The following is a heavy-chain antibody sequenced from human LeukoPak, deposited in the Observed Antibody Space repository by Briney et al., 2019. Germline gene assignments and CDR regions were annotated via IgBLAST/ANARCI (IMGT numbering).Heavy chain of an antibody. Sequence: SETLSLTCAVSGYSISSGYYWGWIRQPPGKGLEWIGSIYHSGSTYYNPSLKSRVTISVDTSKNQFSLKLSSVTAADTAMYYCARRATTGLRTFDIWGQGTMVTVSS. D-gene: IGHD1-26*01. CDR1: GYSISSGYY. V-gene: IGHV4-38-2*01. CDR2: IYHSGST. CDR3: ARRATTGLRTFDI. J-gene: IGHJ3*02.